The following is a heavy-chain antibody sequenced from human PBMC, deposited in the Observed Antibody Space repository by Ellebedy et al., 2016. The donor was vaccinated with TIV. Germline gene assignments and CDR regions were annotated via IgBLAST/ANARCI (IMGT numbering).Heavy chain of an antibody. CDR2: IIPFLGIA. V-gene: IGHV1-69*04. D-gene: IGHD3-10*01. J-gene: IGHJ3*02. CDR1: GGTFSSYA. Sequence: AASVKVSCKASGGTFSSYAISWVRQAPGQGLEWMGRIIPFLGIANNAQKFQGRVTITADKSTSTAYMDLSSLRSEDTALYYCARDRSSMLRGNAFDIWGQGTMVTVSS. CDR3: ARDRSSMLRGNAFDI.